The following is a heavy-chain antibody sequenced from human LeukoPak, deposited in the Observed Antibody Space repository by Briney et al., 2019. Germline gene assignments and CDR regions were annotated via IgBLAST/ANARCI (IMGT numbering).Heavy chain of an antibody. Sequence: PGGSLRLSCAASGFTFSSYEMNWVRQAPGKGLEWVSYISTSGSTLYYADSVKGRLTISRDNAKNSLYLQMDSLRADDTAVYYCTRVYAYGVVHFDSWGQGTLVTVSS. CDR1: GFTFSSYE. CDR2: ISTSGSTL. V-gene: IGHV3-48*03. D-gene: IGHD2/OR15-2a*01. CDR3: TRVYAYGVVHFDS. J-gene: IGHJ4*02.